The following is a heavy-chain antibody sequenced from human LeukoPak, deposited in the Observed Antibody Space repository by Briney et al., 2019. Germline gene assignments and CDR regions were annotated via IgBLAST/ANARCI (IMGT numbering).Heavy chain of an antibody. CDR3: ARREGSLFDY. D-gene: IGHD1-26*01. V-gene: IGHV4-59*08. J-gene: IGHJ4*02. CDR2: IYYSGST. Sequence: PSETLSLTCTVSGGSISSYYWSWIRQPPGKGLEWIGYIYYSGSTNYNPSLKSRVTISVDTSKNQFSLKLSSVTAADTAVYYCARREGSLFDYWGQGTLVTVSS. CDR1: GGSISSYY.